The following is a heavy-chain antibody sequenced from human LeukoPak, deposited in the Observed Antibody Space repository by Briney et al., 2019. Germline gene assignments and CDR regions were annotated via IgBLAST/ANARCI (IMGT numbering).Heavy chain of an antibody. CDR3: ARNTAMIDY. D-gene: IGHD5-18*01. V-gene: IGHV6-1*01. Sequence: SQTLSLTCAISGDSVSSKSSAWNWIGQSPSRGLEWLGRTYYRSKWHNDYALSVKSRVTINPDTFNNQFSLQLTSVTPEDTAVYYCARNTAMIDYWGQGTLVTVSS. CDR2: TYYRSKWHN. CDR1: GDSVSSKSSA. J-gene: IGHJ4*02.